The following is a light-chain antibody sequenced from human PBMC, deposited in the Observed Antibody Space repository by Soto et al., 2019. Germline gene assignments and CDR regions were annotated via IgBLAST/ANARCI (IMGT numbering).Light chain of an antibody. V-gene: IGKV3-11*01. CDR1: QSVSSY. Sequence: EIVLTQSPATLSLSPGERATLSCRASQSVSSYLAWYQQKPGQAPRLLIYDVFNRATGIPARFSGSGSGTDFTLTISSLEPEDFAVYYCQQYKNWPPLTFGGGTKVEIK. CDR3: QQYKNWPPLT. J-gene: IGKJ4*01. CDR2: DVF.